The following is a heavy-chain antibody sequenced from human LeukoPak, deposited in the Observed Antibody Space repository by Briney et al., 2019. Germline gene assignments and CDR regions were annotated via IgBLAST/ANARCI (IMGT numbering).Heavy chain of an antibody. CDR1: GFTFSSYG. CDR3: AKDLEIYCSGGSCYSGQEFDY. CDR2: ISYDGSNK. J-gene: IGHJ4*02. D-gene: IGHD2-15*01. V-gene: IGHV3-30*18. Sequence: GGSLRLSCAASGFTFSSYGMHWVRQAPGKGLEWVAVISYDGSNKYYADSVKGRFTISRDNSKNTLYLQMNSLRAEDTAVYYCAKDLEIYCSGGSCYSGQEFDYWGQGTLVTVSS.